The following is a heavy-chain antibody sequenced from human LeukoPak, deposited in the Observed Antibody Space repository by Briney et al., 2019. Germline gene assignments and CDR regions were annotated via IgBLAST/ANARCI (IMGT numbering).Heavy chain of an antibody. CDR1: GGSISSGSYY. D-gene: IGHD3-22*01. CDR3: ARGGRGVQYYYDSTGHFDL. Sequence: SQTLSLTCTVSGGSISSGSYYWSWIRQPAGKGLEWIGRLYTSGSTNYNPSLKSRVTISVDTSKNQFSLKLSSVTAADTAVYYCARGGRGVQYYYDSTGHFDLWGRGTLVTVSS. J-gene: IGHJ2*01. V-gene: IGHV4-61*02. CDR2: LYTSGST.